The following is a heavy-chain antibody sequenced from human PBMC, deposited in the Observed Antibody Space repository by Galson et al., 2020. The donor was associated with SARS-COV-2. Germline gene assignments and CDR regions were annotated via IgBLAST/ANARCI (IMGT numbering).Heavy chain of an antibody. V-gene: IGHV3-9*01. CDR1: GFTFDDYV. CDR2: ISWNSGSI. J-gene: IGHJ4*02. CDR3: AKDSGIYYDSSGYWD. D-gene: IGHD3-22*01. Sequence: GGSLRLSCAASGFTFDDYVMHWVRQAPGKGLEWVSGISWNSGSIGYADSVKGRFTISRDNAKNSLYLQMNSLRAEDTALYYCAKDSGIYYDSSGYWDWGQGTLVTVSS.